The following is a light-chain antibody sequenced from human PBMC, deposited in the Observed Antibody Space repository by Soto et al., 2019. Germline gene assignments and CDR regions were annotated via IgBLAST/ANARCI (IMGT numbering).Light chain of an antibody. CDR2: VVS. J-gene: IGLJ1*01. Sequence: QSALTQPASVSGSPGQSIAISCTGTSSDVGGYNYVSWHQQHPGKAPKVLISVVSNRPSGVSNRFSGSKSGNTASLTISGLQAEDEADYYCSSYTAGGTIFGTGTKLTVL. V-gene: IGLV2-14*01. CDR1: SSDVGGYNY. CDR3: SSYTAGGTI.